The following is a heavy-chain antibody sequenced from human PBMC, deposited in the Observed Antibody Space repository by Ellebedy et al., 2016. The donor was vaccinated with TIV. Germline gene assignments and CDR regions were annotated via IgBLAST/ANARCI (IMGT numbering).Heavy chain of an antibody. CDR2: IYPGDSDT. J-gene: IGHJ6*02. CDR1: GYRFSSYW. CDR3: ASGPSWGLYYYGMDV. Sequence: GESLKISCQTSGYRFSSYWIAWVRQMPEKGLEWMGTIYPGDSDTRYSPSFEGQVSISADNSIMTAYLQWSSLKASDTAIYYCASGPSWGLYYYGMDVWGQGTTVTVSS. V-gene: IGHV5-51*01. D-gene: IGHD2-21*01.